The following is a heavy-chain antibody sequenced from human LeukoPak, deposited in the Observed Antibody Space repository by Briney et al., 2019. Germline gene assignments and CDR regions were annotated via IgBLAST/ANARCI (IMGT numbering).Heavy chain of an antibody. Sequence: PGGSLRLSCAASGLTFSSYSMNWVRQAPGKGLEWVSYISSSSSTIYYADSVKGRFTTSRDNAKNTLYLQMNSLRAEDTAVYYCARDQNGQLWTSPILSVYYFDYWGQGTLVTVSS. J-gene: IGHJ4*02. V-gene: IGHV3-48*04. CDR2: ISSSSSTI. D-gene: IGHD5-18*01. CDR3: ARDQNGQLWTSPILSVYYFDY. CDR1: GLTFSSYS.